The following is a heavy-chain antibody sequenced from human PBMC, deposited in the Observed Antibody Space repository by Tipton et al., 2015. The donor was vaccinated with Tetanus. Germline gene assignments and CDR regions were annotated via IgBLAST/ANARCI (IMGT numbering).Heavy chain of an antibody. Sequence: TLSLTCAVYGGSLGRYYWTWIRQPPGKALEWIGSIYYSGSTFYHPSLQSRVTISVDTSKNQFSLRLSSVTAADTAVYFCARHPPPYYYGSGSFLDYWGQGTPVTVSS. V-gene: IGHV4-30-2*03. CDR2: IYYSGST. J-gene: IGHJ4*02. CDR1: GGSLGRYY. D-gene: IGHD3-10*01. CDR3: ARHPPPYYYGSGSFLDY.